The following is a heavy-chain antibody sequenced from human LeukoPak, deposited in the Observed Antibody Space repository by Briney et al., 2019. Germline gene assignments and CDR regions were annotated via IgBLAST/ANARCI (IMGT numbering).Heavy chain of an antibody. D-gene: IGHD2-8*01. J-gene: IGHJ4*02. CDR1: GYTFTSYG. Sequence: ASVKVSCKASGYTFTSYGISWVRQAPGQGLEWMGWISAYNGNTNYAQKLQGRGTMTTDTSTSTAYMELRSLRSDDTAVYYCARDRGYCTNGVCSHFDYWGQGTLVTVSS. CDR3: ARDRGYCTNGVCSHFDY. CDR2: ISAYNGNT. V-gene: IGHV1-18*01.